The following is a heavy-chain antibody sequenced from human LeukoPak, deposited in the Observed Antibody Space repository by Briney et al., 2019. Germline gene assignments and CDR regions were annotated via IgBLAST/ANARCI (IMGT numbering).Heavy chain of an antibody. CDR3: AKKDSGGWYVGLWDYYYYGMDV. CDR2: ISGSGGST. CDR1: GFTFSSYA. V-gene: IGHV3-23*01. J-gene: IGHJ6*02. D-gene: IGHD6-19*01. Sequence: PGGSLRLSCAASGFTFSSYAMSWVRQAPGKGLEWVSAISGSGGSTYYADSVKGRFTISRDNSKNTLYLQMNSLRAEDTAVYYCAKKDSGGWYVGLWDYYYYGMDVWGQGTTVTVSS.